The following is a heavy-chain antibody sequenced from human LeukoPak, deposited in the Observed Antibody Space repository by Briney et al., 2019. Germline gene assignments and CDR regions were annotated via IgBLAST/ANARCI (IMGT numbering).Heavy chain of an antibody. J-gene: IGHJ4*02. V-gene: IGHV3-53*01. CDR2: IYSGGST. D-gene: IGHD6-13*01. CDR1: GFTASSNY. CDR3: ARGGSSSRTVESPFDY. Sequence: GGSLRLSCAASGFTASSNYMSWVRQAPGKGREWVSVIYSGGSTYYADSVKGRFTISRDNSKNTLYLQMNSLRAEDTAVYYCARGGSSSRTVESPFDYWGQGTLVTVSS.